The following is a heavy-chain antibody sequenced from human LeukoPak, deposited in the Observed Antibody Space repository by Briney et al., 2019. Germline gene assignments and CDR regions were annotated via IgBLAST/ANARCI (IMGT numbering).Heavy chain of an antibody. Sequence: SETLSLTCAVYGGSFSGYYWSRIRQPPGKGLEWIGEINHSGSTNYNPSLKSRITISVDTSKNQFSLKLSSVTAADTAVYYCARVPAHYDFWSGYNYYYYGMDVWGQGTTVTVSS. CDR3: ARVPAHYDFWSGYNYYYYGMDV. V-gene: IGHV4-34*01. J-gene: IGHJ6*02. CDR2: INHSGST. CDR1: GGSFSGYY. D-gene: IGHD3-3*01.